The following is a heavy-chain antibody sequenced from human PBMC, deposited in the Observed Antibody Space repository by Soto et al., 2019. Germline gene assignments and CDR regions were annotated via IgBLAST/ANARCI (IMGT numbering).Heavy chain of an antibody. D-gene: IGHD2-15*01. Sequence: TLSLTCSISGGSISSGCSYWSWIRQHTEKGLEWMGYINYRGTTNYNPALKSRILISIDTSKNQFSLRLTSVTAADTAVYYCARDAPGVAPYWRQGTLVTVSS. CDR1: GGSISSGCSY. CDR3: ARDAPGVAPY. V-gene: IGHV4-31*03. J-gene: IGHJ4*02. CDR2: INYRGTT.